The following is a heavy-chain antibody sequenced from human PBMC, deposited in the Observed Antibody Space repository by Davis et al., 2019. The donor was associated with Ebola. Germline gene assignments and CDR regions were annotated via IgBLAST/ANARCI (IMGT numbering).Heavy chain of an antibody. Sequence: MPSETLSLTCTVSGGSISSSSYYWGWIRQPPGKGLEWIGSIYYSGSTYYNPSLKSRVTISVDRSKDQFSLQLSSVTAADTAVYYCARGYYDGRGWFDPWGQGTLVTVSS. CDR2: IYYSGST. J-gene: IGHJ5*02. D-gene: IGHD3-3*01. V-gene: IGHV4-39*07. CDR3: ARGYYDGRGWFDP. CDR1: GGSISSSSYY.